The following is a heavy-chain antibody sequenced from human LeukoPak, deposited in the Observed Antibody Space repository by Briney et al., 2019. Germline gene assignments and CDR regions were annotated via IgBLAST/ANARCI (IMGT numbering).Heavy chain of an antibody. V-gene: IGHV3-21*01. J-gene: IGHJ4*02. CDR2: ITGTSNYR. Sequence: GGSLRLSCAASGFTFSNAWMSWVRQAPGKGLEWVSSITGTSNYRYYSVSVKGRFTISRDNARNSLYLQMNGLRVEDTAVYFCAIWETDQGDEFDSWGQGTLVTVSS. CDR3: AIWETDQGDEFDS. CDR1: GFTFSNAW. D-gene: IGHD2-21*02.